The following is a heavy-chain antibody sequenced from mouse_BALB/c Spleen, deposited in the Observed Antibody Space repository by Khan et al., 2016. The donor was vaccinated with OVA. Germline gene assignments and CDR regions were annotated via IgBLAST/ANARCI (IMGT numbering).Heavy chain of an antibody. V-gene: IGHV1-63*02. Sequence: VQLQESGAELVRPGTSVKMSCKAAGYTFTNYWIGWVKQRPGHGLEWIGDTFPGGGYTNYNDKFKGKATLTAETSSSTAYMQLSGLTSEDSAIYYCGRRGVALTTWDYFDYWGQGTTLTVSS. J-gene: IGHJ2*01. CDR2: TFPGGGYT. CDR1: GYTFTNYW. D-gene: IGHD1-3*01. CDR3: GRRGVALTTWDYFDY.